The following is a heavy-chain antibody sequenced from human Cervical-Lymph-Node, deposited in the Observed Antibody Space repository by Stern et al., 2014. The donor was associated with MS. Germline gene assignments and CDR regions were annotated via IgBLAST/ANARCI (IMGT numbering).Heavy chain of an antibody. V-gene: IGHV1-58*01. CDR3: AAKRDYYDSSGTDAFDI. CDR2: IVVGSGNK. J-gene: IGHJ3*02. D-gene: IGHD3-22*01. CDR1: GFTFSSSA. Sequence: QLVQSGPEVKKPGTSVKVSCKASGFTFSSSAVQWVRQARGQRLEWIGWIVVGSGNKNCAEKFQERVDITRDMSTSTAYMELSSLRSEDTAVYYCAAKRDYYDSSGTDAFDIWGQGTMVTVSS.